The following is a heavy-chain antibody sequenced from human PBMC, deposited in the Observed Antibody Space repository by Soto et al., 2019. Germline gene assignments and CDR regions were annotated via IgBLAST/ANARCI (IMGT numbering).Heavy chain of an antibody. D-gene: IGHD5-18*01. Sequence: SETLSLTCAVSGGSISSGGYSWSWIRQPPGKGLEWIGSIYYSGSTYYNPSLKSRVTISVDTSKNQFSLKLSSVTAADTAVYYCARLGLPYGMDVWGQGTTVTVSS. V-gene: IGHV4-30-2*03. CDR1: GGSISSGGYS. CDR3: ARLGLPYGMDV. J-gene: IGHJ6*02. CDR2: IYYSGST.